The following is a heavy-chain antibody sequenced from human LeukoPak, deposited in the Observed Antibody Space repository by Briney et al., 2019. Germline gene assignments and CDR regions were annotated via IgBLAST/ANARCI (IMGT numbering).Heavy chain of an antibody. V-gene: IGHV3-74*01. J-gene: IGHJ4*02. Sequence: GGSLRLSCAASGFTFSRYWMLRVRQAPGKGLVWVSHISSDGSSTRYADSVKGRFTISRDNAKNTLYLQMSSLRAEDTAVYYCATYSGAYSSGWPHYWGQGTLVTVSS. CDR1: GFTFSRYW. D-gene: IGHD6-19*01. CDR3: ATYSGAYSSGWPHY. CDR2: ISSDGSST.